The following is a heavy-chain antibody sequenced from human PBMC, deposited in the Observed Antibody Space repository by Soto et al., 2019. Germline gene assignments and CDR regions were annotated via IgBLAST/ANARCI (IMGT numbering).Heavy chain of an antibody. V-gene: IGHV1-3*01. Sequence: ASVKVSCKASGYTFTNNAIHWVRQAPGQRLEWMGWINAGNDNTKYSQKFKGRVTITRDTSASTAYMDLSSLRSEDTAVYYCARDPRVAGTSFDYWGQGTLVTVSS. CDR3: ARDPRVAGTSFDY. CDR1: GYTFTNNA. CDR2: INAGNDNT. D-gene: IGHD6-19*01. J-gene: IGHJ4*02.